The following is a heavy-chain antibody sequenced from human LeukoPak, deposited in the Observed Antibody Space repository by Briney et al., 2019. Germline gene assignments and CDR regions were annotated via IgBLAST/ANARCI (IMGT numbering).Heavy chain of an antibody. CDR2: ISSSSSTI. CDR1: GFTFSSYG. D-gene: IGHD3-22*01. Sequence: GGTLRLSCAASGFTFSSYGMSWARQAPGKGLEWVSYISSSSSTIYYADSVKGRFTISRDNAKNSLYLQMNSLRAEDTAVYYCARGPRGGYYDSSGNQIDYWGQGTLVTVSS. V-gene: IGHV3-48*01. J-gene: IGHJ4*02. CDR3: ARGPRGGYYDSSGNQIDY.